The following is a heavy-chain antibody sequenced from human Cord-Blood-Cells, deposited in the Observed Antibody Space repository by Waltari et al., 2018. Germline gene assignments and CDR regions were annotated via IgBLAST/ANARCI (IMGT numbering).Heavy chain of an antibody. CDR3: AGHFRGLSYWYFDL. CDR1: GGSISSSSYY. D-gene: IGHD3-10*01. Sequence: QLQLQESGPGLVKPSETLSLTCTVSGGSISSSSYYWGWIRQPPGKGLEWIGSIYYSGGTSYNPPLKSRVTISVDTSKNQFSLKLSSVTAADTAVYYCAGHFRGLSYWYFDLWGRGTLVTVSS. J-gene: IGHJ2*01. V-gene: IGHV4-39*01. CDR2: IYYSGGT.